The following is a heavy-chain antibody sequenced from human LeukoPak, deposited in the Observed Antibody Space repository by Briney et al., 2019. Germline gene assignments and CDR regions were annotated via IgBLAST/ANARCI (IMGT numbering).Heavy chain of an antibody. J-gene: IGHJ4*02. CDR2: IWYDGSNK. Sequence: QPGGSLRLSCAASGFTFSSYGMHWVRQAPGKGLEWVAVIWYDGSNKYYADSVKGRFTISRDNSKNTLYLQMNSLRAEDTAVYYCARDSRDTAMVGPDYWGQGTLVTVSS. D-gene: IGHD5-18*01. CDR1: GFTFSSYG. CDR3: ARDSRDTAMVGPDY. V-gene: IGHV3-33*01.